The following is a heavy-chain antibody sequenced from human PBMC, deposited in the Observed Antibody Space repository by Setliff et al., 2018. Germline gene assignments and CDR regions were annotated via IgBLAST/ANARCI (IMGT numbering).Heavy chain of an antibody. J-gene: IGHJ4*02. CDR1: GFTFSSYA. CDR3: ARDSWGPDY. Sequence: GGSLRLSCAASGFTFSSYAMSWVRQAPGKGLEWVSAISGSVGSTYYADSVKGRFTISRDNSKSILYLQMNSLRAEDTAVYYCARDSWGPDYWGQGTLVTVSS. D-gene: IGHD3-16*01. V-gene: IGHV3-23*01. CDR2: ISGSVGST.